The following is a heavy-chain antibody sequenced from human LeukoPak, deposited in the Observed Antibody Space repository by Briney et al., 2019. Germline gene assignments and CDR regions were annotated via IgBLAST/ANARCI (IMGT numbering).Heavy chain of an antibody. CDR3: ARVAKNYDFWSGYYGALGWFDP. CDR1: GGSFSGYY. Sequence: SETLSLTCAVYGGSFSGYYWSWIRQPPGKGLEWIGEINHSGSTNSNPSLKSRVTISVDTSKNQFSLKLSSVTAADTAVYYCARVAKNYDFWSGYYGALGWFDPWGQGTLVTVSS. V-gene: IGHV4-34*01. CDR2: INHSGST. D-gene: IGHD3-3*01. J-gene: IGHJ5*02.